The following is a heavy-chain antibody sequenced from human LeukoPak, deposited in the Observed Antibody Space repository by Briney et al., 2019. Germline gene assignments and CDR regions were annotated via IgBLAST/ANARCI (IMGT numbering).Heavy chain of an antibody. CDR1: GVSISSYY. CDR3: ARHFQYSSGWYGRAFDI. J-gene: IGHJ3*02. Sequence: KPSETLSLTCTGSGVSISSYYWSWIRQPPGKGREWSVYIYYSGSTNYNPSLKSRVTISVDTSKNQFSLKLSSVTAADTAVYYCARHFQYSSGWYGRAFDIWGQGTMVTVSS. D-gene: IGHD6-19*01. V-gene: IGHV4-59*08. CDR2: IYYSGST.